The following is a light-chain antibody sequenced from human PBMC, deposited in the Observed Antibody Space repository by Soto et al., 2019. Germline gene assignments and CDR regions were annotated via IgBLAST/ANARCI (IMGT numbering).Light chain of an antibody. V-gene: IGKV3-20*01. CDR1: QSVSSTY. J-gene: IGKJ1*01. Sequence: EIVLTQSPGTLSLSPGERATLSCRASQSVSSTYLAWYQQNPGQAPRLLIYGASNSATGMPDRFSGSGSGTAFTLTISRLEPEDFAVYYCQQYGGPRWTFGQGTRVDI. CDR3: QQYGGPRWT. CDR2: GAS.